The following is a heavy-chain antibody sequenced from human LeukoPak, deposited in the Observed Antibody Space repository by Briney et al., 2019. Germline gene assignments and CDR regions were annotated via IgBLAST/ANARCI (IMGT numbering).Heavy chain of an antibody. D-gene: IGHD6-25*01. Sequence: SETLSLTCAVYGGSFSGYYWSWIRQPPGKGLEWIGEINHSGSTNYNPSLKSRVTISVDTSKNQFSLKLSSVTAADTAVYYCARKRGYGWFDPWGQGTLVTVSS. CDR2: INHSGST. CDR3: ARKRGYGWFDP. CDR1: GGSFSGYY. V-gene: IGHV4-34*01. J-gene: IGHJ5*02.